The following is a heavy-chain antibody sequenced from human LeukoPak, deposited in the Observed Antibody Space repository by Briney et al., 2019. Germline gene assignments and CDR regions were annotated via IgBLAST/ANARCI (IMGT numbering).Heavy chain of an antibody. CDR1: GLTFSSCS. J-gene: IGHJ4*02. D-gene: IGHD2-15*01. Sequence: GGSLRLSCAASGLTFSSCSMTWVRQAPGKGLEWVSCISGSGGNTYYADSVKGRFTISRDNSENTLYLQLNSLRAEDTAIYYCANGRGPNTGPTLDYWGQGTLVTVSS. V-gene: IGHV3-23*01. CDR2: ISGSGGNT. CDR3: ANGRGPNTGPTLDY.